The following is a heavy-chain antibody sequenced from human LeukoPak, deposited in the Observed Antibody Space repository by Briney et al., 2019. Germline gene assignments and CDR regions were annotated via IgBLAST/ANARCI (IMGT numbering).Heavy chain of an antibody. Sequence: PGGSLRLSCAASGFTFSSYAMSWVRQAPGKGLEWVSAISWNSGSIGYADSVKGRFTISRDNAKNSLYLQMNSLRAEDTAVYYCARDLTSTTVRTPMDVWGQGTTVTVSS. CDR3: ARDLTSTTVRTPMDV. D-gene: IGHD1-1*01. J-gene: IGHJ6*02. CDR1: GFTFSSYA. CDR2: ISWNSGSI. V-gene: IGHV3-21*01.